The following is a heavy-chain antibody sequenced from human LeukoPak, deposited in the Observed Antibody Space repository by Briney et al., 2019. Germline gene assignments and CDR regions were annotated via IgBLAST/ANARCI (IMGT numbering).Heavy chain of an antibody. Sequence: ASVKVSCKASGYTFTGYYLHWVRQAPGQGLEWMGWINPNGGATNYAQKFQGWVTMTRDTSISTAYMEVSRLRSDDTAVYYCARSQLLLGAFDIWGQGTMVTVSS. CDR2: INPNGGAT. CDR3: ARSQLLLGAFDI. J-gene: IGHJ3*02. V-gene: IGHV1-2*04. D-gene: IGHD2-2*01. CDR1: GYTFTGYY.